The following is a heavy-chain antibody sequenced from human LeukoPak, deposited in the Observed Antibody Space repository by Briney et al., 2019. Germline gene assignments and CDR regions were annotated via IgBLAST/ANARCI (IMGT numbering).Heavy chain of an antibody. J-gene: IGHJ4*02. CDR1: GYTFTSYG. CDR2: ISAYNGNT. D-gene: IGHD5-24*01. V-gene: IGHV1-18*01. Sequence: ASVKVSCKASGYTFTSYGISWVRQAPGQGLEWMGWISAYNGNTNYAQKLQGRVTMTTDTSTSTAYMELRSLRSDDTAVYYCARVPSRDGYNYLFDYWGQGTLVTVSS. CDR3: ARVPSRDGYNYLFDY.